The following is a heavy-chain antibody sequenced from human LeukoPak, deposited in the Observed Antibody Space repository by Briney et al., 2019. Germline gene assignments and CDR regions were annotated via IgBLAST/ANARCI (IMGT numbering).Heavy chain of an antibody. J-gene: IGHJ4*02. CDR3: ARDGTGAAGLIDY. Sequence: KPGGSLRLSCAASGFTFSSYGMNWVRQAPGKGLEWVSSISSSSSYIYYADSVKGRFTISRDNAKNSLYLQMNSLRAEDTAVYYCARDGTGAAGLIDYWGQGTLVTVSS. CDR1: GFTFSSYG. V-gene: IGHV3-21*01. CDR2: ISSSSSYI. D-gene: IGHD6-13*01.